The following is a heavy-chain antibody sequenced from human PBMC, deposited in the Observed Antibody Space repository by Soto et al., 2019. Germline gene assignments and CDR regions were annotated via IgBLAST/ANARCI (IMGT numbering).Heavy chain of an antibody. CDR3: ARHAYDFWSGHPNPRYYYGMDV. CDR1: GYSFTSYW. V-gene: IGHV5-51*01. CDR2: IYPGDSNT. J-gene: IGHJ6*02. Sequence: PGASLKSSCKGSGYSFTSYWIGWVRPMPGKGLEWMGIIYPGDSNTRYSPSLQGQVTISVDKSISTAYLQWSSLKATDTAMYYCARHAYDFWSGHPNPRYYYGMDVWGQGTTVTVSS. D-gene: IGHD3-3*01.